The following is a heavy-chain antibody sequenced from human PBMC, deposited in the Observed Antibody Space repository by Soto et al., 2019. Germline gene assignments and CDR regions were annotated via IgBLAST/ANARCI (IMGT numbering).Heavy chain of an antibody. D-gene: IGHD7-27*01. CDR2: IYDGGNT. Sequence: QVQLQESGPRLVSPSQTLSLTCTVSGGSISSAAYCWSWIRQSPDKGLELIGHIYDGGNTYSSPSLKGRVTISADTSETQFSLKLNSVSAADTAVYYCARGSSGDKVDYWGQGIQVTVSS. V-gene: IGHV4-30-4*01. J-gene: IGHJ4*02. CDR3: ARGSSGDKVDY. CDR1: GGSISSAAYC.